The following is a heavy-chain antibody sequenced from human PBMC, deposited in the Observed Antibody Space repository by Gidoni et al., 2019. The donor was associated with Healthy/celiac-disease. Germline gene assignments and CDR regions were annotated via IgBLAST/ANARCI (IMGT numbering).Heavy chain of an antibody. CDR1: GFTFSSYS. Sequence: EVQLVESGGGLVKPGGSLRLSCAASGFTFSSYSMNWVRQAPGKGLEWVSSISSSSSYIYYADSVKGRFTISRDNAKNSLYLQMNSLRAEDTAVYYCARDTVTGEASWFDPWGQGTLVTVSS. V-gene: IGHV3-21*01. D-gene: IGHD4-17*01. J-gene: IGHJ5*02. CDR3: ARDTVTGEASWFDP. CDR2: ISSSSSYI.